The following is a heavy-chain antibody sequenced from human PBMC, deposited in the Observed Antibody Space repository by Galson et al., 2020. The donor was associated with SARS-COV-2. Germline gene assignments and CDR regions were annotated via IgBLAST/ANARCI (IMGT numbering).Heavy chain of an antibody. CDR2: IYYSGST. CDR3: ARARGDSSIMEDWFDP. D-gene: IGHD6-13*01. CDR1: GGSISSGDYY. Sequence: ASVTLSLTCTVSGGSISSGDYYWSWIRQPPGKGLEWIGYIYYSGSTYYNPSLKSRVTISVDTSKNQFSLKLSSVTAADTAVYYCARARGDSSIMEDWFDPWGQGTLVTVSS. V-gene: IGHV4-30-4*01. J-gene: IGHJ5*02.